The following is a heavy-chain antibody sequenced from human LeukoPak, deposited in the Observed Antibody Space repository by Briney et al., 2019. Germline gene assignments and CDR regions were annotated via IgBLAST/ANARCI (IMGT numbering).Heavy chain of an antibody. CDR1: GYTFTGYY. CDR2: INPNSGNT. J-gene: IGHJ6*03. V-gene: IGHV1-8*03. CDR3: ARLYYYGSGSYNYYYYMDV. D-gene: IGHD3-10*01. Sequence: ASVKVSCKASGYTFTGYYMHWVRLAPGQGLEWMGWINPNSGNTGYAQKFQGRVTITRNTSISTAYMELSSLRSEDTAVYYCARLYYYGSGSYNYYYYMDVWGKGTTVTISS.